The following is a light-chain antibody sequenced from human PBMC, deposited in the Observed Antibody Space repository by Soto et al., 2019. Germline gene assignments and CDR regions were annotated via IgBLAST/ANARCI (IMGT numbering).Light chain of an antibody. CDR2: AAS. Sequence: DIQMTQSPSSLSASVGDRVTITCRASQSISSYLNWYQQKPGKAPKLLIYAASSLQSGVPSRFSGSGSGTDFTLTISSLQPEDFATYYCQLSYRTPFTFGPGTKVDIK. J-gene: IGKJ3*01. V-gene: IGKV1-39*01. CDR3: QLSYRTPFT. CDR1: QSISSY.